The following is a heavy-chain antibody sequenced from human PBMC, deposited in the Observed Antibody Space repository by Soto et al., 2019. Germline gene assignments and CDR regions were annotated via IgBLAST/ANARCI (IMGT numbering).Heavy chain of an antibody. V-gene: IGHV1-69*12. Sequence: QVQLVQSGAEMKKPGSSVKVSCKASGGTFSSYAISWVRQAPGQGLEWMGGIIPMFGTANYAQKFQGRVTLTANESTSTAYMYLSSLRSEDTAVYYCARGKGWLTLDHWGQGTLVTVSS. CDR2: IIPMFGTA. CDR3: ARGKGWLTLDH. CDR1: GGTFSSYA. J-gene: IGHJ4*02. D-gene: IGHD5-12*01.